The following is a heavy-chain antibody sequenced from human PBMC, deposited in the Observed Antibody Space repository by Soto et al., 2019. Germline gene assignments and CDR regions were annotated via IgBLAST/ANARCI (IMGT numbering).Heavy chain of an antibody. CDR2: IIAYNGNT. Sequence: QLVQSGAAVKKPGASVKVSCKASGYTFTNYGISWVRQAPGQGLEWMGWIIAYNGNTNYEQKLQDRVTMTTDTSTNTDYMELRSLRSDDTAVYYCARDSDHYDSSGYYSYDYWGQGTLVTVSS. J-gene: IGHJ4*02. CDR3: ARDSDHYDSSGYYSYDY. V-gene: IGHV1-18*01. D-gene: IGHD3-22*01. CDR1: GYTFTNYG.